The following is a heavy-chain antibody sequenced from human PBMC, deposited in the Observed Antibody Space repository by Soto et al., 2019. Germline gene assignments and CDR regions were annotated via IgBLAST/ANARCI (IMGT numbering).Heavy chain of an antibody. CDR3: ARGSSGYISSWYYFDY. CDR1: GFTFTDYA. Sequence: EVQLLESGGGLVQPGGSLRLSCAASGFTFTDYALSWVRQAPGQGLEWVATISGIGGSTYLADSVKGRLSISRDNSKNTVSLLMNSLRAEDTAVYFCARGSSGYISSWYYFDYWGRGTLGTVSS. V-gene: IGHV3-23*01. D-gene: IGHD6-13*01. J-gene: IGHJ4*02. CDR2: ISGIGGST.